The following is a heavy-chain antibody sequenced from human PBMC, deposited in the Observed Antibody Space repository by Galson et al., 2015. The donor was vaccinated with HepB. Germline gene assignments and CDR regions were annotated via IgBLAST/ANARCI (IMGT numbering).Heavy chain of an antibody. CDR3: AKDRWDLLRMGAFDV. Sequence: SLRLSCAASGFTFDNFAVHWVRQVPGKGLEWVSGLSWNSGSYGYADSVKGRFTISRDNSKNSLYLQMNSLRPEDTAVYYRAKDRWDLLRMGAFDVWGQGTLVTVSS. J-gene: IGHJ3*01. CDR2: LSWNSGSY. CDR1: GFTFDNFA. V-gene: IGHV3-9*01. D-gene: IGHD2-8*01.